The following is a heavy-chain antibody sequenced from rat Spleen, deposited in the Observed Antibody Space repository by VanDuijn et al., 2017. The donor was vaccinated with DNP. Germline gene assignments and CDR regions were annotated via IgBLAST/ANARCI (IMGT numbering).Heavy chain of an antibody. D-gene: IGHD1-9*01. Sequence: QVQLKEAGPGLVQPSRNLSLTCTVPGRSLTGDKVNCVCQPPGKGLEWMGLSGNTGGTRYNSVIRSRLSISKDTSKSQVFLQMNRLRSEDMATYYCARWDSTGITTGFAYWGQGTLVTVSS. CDR3: ARWDSTGITTGFAY. V-gene: IGHV2-41*01. J-gene: IGHJ3*01. CDR1: GRSLTGDK. CDR2: SGNTGGT.